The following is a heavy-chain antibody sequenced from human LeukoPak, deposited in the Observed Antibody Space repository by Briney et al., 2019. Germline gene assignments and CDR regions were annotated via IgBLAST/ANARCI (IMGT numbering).Heavy chain of an antibody. Sequence: PGGSLRLSCAASGFTFSSYAMSWVRQAPGKGLEWVSAISGSGGSTYYADSVRGRFTISRDNSKNTLYLQMNSLRAEDTAVYYCARHAYYGSGSYYHYYYYMDVWGKGTTVTISS. CDR1: GFTFSSYA. D-gene: IGHD3-10*01. V-gene: IGHV3-23*01. CDR2: ISGSGGST. J-gene: IGHJ6*03. CDR3: ARHAYYGSGSYYHYYYYMDV.